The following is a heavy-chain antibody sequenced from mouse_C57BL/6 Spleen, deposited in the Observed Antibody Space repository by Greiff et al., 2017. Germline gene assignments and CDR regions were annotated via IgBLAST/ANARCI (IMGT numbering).Heavy chain of an antibody. CDR2: ISDGGSYT. D-gene: IGHD2-4*01. V-gene: IGHV5-4*03. CDR3: ARVIYYDYDGEAMDY. Sequence: EVKLVESGGGLVKPGGSLKLSCAASGFTFSSYAMSWVRQTPEKRLEWVATISDGGSYTYYPDNVKGRFTISRDNAKNNLYLQMSHLKSEDTAMYYCARVIYYDYDGEAMDYWGQGTSVTVSS. CDR1: GFTFSSYA. J-gene: IGHJ4*01.